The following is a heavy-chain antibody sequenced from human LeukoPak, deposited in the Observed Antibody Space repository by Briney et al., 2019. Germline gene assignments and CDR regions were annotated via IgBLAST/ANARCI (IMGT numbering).Heavy chain of an antibody. CDR3: ARLLGYCSGGSCYP. J-gene: IGHJ5*02. CDR1: GFTFSSYW. D-gene: IGHD2-15*01. Sequence: GGSLRLSCAASGFTFSSYWMSWVRQAPGKGLQWVANIKQDGSEQYYVDSVRGRFSISRDNAKNSLYLQMNSLRAEDTAMYYCARLLGYCSGGSCYPWGQGTLVTVSS. CDR2: IKQDGSEQ. V-gene: IGHV3-7*01.